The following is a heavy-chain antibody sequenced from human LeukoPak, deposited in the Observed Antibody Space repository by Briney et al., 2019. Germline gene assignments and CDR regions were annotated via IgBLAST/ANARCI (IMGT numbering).Heavy chain of an antibody. Sequence: PGGSLRLSCAASGFTFSSYAMHWVRQAPGKGLEWVAIISYDGINKYYADSVKGRSTISRDNSKNKLYLQMNSLRAEDTAVYYCARTGLGLYSFDYWGRGTLVTVSS. CDR2: ISYDGINK. CDR3: ARTGLGLYSFDY. J-gene: IGHJ4*02. D-gene: IGHD3/OR15-3a*01. CDR1: GFTFSSYA. V-gene: IGHV3-30*04.